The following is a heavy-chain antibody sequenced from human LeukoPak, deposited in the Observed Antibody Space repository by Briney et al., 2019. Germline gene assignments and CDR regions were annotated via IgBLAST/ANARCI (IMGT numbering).Heavy chain of an antibody. CDR1: GGTFSSYA. V-gene: IGHV1-69*13. CDR2: IIPIFGTA. J-gene: IGHJ5*02. D-gene: IGHD5-18*01. CDR3: ARDTAMVTNWFDP. Sequence: GASVKVSCKASGGTFSSYAISWVRQAPGQGLEWMGGIIPIFGTANYAQKFQGRVTITADESTSTAYMELSSLRSEDTAVYYCARDTAMVTNWFDPWGQGTLVTVSS.